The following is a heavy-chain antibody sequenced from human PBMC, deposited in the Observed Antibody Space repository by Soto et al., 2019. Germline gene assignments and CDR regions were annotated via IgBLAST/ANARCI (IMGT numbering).Heavy chain of an antibody. Sequence: QVQLVQSGAEVKKPGSSVKVSCKASGGTFSSYTISWVRQAPGQGLEWMGRIIPILGIANYAQKFQGRVTITADKSTSTAYMELSSLRSEDTAVYYCARGTVTTRMVASGLFDYWGQGTLVTVSS. CDR3: ARGTVTTRMVASGLFDY. J-gene: IGHJ4*02. CDR1: GGTFSSYT. D-gene: IGHD4-17*01. V-gene: IGHV1-69*02. CDR2: IIPILGIA.